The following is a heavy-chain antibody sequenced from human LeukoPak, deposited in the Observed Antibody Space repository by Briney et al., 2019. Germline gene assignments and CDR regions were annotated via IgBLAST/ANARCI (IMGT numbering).Heavy chain of an antibody. CDR3: AIEATIAASRGLDV. Sequence: VSVKVSCKASGYTFTGYYVHWVRQAPGQGLEWMGWINPDSGGTNYAQKFQGRVTMTRDTSISTAYMELTSLNSDDTAAYYCAIEATIAASRGLDVWGQGTTVTVSS. J-gene: IGHJ6*02. CDR2: INPDSGGT. CDR1: GYTFTGYY. V-gene: IGHV1-2*02. D-gene: IGHD6-6*01.